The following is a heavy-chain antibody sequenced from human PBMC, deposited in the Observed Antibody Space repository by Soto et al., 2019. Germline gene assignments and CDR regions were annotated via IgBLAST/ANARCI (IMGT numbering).Heavy chain of an antibody. CDR1: GYTLTELS. V-gene: IGHV1-24*01. D-gene: IGHD6-13*01. CDR2: FDPEDGET. CDR3: ARYYSSSDGMDV. Sequence: ASVKVSCKVSGYTLTELSMHWVRQAPGKGLEWMGGFDPEDGETVYAQKLQGRVTMTEDTSTDTAYMELSRLRSDDTAVYYCARYYSSSDGMDVWGQGTTVTVSS. J-gene: IGHJ6*02.